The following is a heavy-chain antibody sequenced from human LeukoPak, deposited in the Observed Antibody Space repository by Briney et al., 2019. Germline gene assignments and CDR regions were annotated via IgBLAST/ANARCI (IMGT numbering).Heavy chain of an antibody. CDR3: AKAQSGSGWSFFDY. J-gene: IGHJ4*02. D-gene: IGHD3-3*01. CDR1: GFTFSTYA. CDR2: IIESGGST. V-gene: IGHV3-23*01. Sequence: PGGSLRLSCAASGFTFSTYAMTWVRQAPGKGLEWVSGIIESGGSTFYADSVKGRFSISRDNSKNTLYLQMNSLRAEDTALYYCAKAQSGSGWSFFDYWGQGTLVTVSS.